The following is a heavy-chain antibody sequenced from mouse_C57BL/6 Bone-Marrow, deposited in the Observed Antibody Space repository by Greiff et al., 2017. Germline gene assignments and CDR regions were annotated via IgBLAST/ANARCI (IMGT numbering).Heavy chain of an antibody. CDR1: GYTFTDYE. Sequence: VQLQQSGAELVRPGASVTLSCKASGYTFTDYEMHWVKQTPVHGLEWIGAIDPETGGTAYNQKFKGKAILTADKSSSTAYMELRSLTSEDSAVYYFRRRYESYFFYSMDYWGQGTSVTVSS. CDR2: IDPETGGT. D-gene: IGHD2-3*01. CDR3: RRRYESYFFYSMDY. J-gene: IGHJ4*01. V-gene: IGHV1-15*01.